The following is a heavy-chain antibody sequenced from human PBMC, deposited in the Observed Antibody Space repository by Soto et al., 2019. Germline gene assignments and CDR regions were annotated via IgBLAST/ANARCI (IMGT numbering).Heavy chain of an antibody. CDR3: ARDKGYDFWSGYQVYYYYYGMDV. V-gene: IGHV1-18*04. CDR1: GYTFTSYG. D-gene: IGHD3-3*01. CDR2: ISAYNGNT. Sequence: PSVKVSCKASGYTFTSYGISWVRQAPGQGLEWMGWISAYNGNTNYAQKLQGRVTMTTDTSTSTAYMELRSLRSDDTAVYYCARDKGYDFWSGYQVYYYYYGMDVWGQGTTVTVSS. J-gene: IGHJ6*02.